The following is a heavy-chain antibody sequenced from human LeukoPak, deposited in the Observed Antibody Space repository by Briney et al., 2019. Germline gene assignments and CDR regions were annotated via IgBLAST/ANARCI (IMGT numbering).Heavy chain of an antibody. CDR2: IVVGSGNT. CDR3: AADGMNYGDFDY. V-gene: IGHV1-58*02. Sequence: GASVKVSCKASGGTFSSSAMQWVRQARGQRLEWIGWIVVGSGNTNYAQKFQERVTITRDMSTSTAYMELSSLRSEDTAVYYCAADGMNYGDFDYWGQGTLVTVSS. D-gene: IGHD4-17*01. CDR1: GGTFSSSA. J-gene: IGHJ4*02.